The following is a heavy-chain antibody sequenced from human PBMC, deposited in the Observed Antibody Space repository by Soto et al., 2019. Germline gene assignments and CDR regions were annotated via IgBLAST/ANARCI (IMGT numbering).Heavy chain of an antibody. CDR1: GFTFSSYG. CDR3: ASAGYYDFWSGYHDY. Sequence: QVQLVESGGGVVQPGRSLRLSCAASGFTFSSYGMHWVRQAPGKGLEWVAVISYDGSNKYYADSVKGRFTISRDNSKNTLYLQMNRLRAEDTAVYYCASAGYYDFWSGYHDYWGQGTLVTVSS. V-gene: IGHV3-30*03. J-gene: IGHJ4*02. D-gene: IGHD3-3*01. CDR2: ISYDGSNK.